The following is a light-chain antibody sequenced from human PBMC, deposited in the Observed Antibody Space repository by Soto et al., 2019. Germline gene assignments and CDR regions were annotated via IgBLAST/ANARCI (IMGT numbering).Light chain of an antibody. CDR1: ALPKQY. CDR2: KDS. J-gene: IGLJ1*01. V-gene: IGLV3-25*03. Sequence: SYELTQPPSVSVSPGQTARITCSGDALPKQYAYWYQQKPGQAPVLVIYKDSERPSGIPERFSGSSSGTTVTLTISGVQAEDEADYYCQSADGSAIYPTYVFGTGTQLTVL. CDR3: QSADGSAIYPTYV.